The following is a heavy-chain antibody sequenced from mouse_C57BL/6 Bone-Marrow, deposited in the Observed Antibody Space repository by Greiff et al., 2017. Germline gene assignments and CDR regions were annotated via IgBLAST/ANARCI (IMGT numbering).Heavy chain of an antibody. CDR3: ARETAQATNAMDY. D-gene: IGHD3-2*02. CDR1: GYTFTSYW. CDR2: IYPGSGST. V-gene: IGHV1-55*01. J-gene: IGHJ4*01. Sequence: QVQLQQPGAELVKPGASVKMSCKASGYTFTSYWITWVKQRPGQGLEWIGDIYPGSGSTNYNEKFKSKATLTVDTSSSTAYMQLSSLTSEDSAVDYCARETAQATNAMDYWGQGTSVTVSS.